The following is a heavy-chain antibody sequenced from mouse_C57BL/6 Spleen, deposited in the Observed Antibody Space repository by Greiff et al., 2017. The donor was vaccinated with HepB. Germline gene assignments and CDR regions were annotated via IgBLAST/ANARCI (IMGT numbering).Heavy chain of an antibody. J-gene: IGHJ4*01. D-gene: IGHD1-1*01. CDR2: ISDGGSYT. Sequence: DVQLVESGGGLVKPGGSLKLSCAASGFTFSSYAMSWVRQTPEKRLEWVATISDGGSYTYYPDNVKGRFTISRDNAKNNLYLQMSHLKSEDTAMYYCASALRDYYAMDYWGQGTSVTVSS. V-gene: IGHV5-4*01. CDR3: ASALRDYYAMDY. CDR1: GFTFSSYA.